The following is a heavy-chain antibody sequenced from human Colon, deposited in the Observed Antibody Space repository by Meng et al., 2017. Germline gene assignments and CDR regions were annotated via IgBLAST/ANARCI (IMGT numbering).Heavy chain of an antibody. CDR3: ASSDYYRSDY. V-gene: IGHV4-4*02. D-gene: IGHD3-22*01. CDR2: TSHSGST. J-gene: IGHJ4*02. CDR1: GGSISRSDW. Sequence: GQLAESGPGLVKPSGTLSLTCAVSGGSISRSDWWSWVRQPPGKGLEWIGETSHSGSTNYSPSLKSRVTISLDKSKNQLSLKLNSVTAADTAVYYCASSDYYRSDYWGQGTLVTVSS.